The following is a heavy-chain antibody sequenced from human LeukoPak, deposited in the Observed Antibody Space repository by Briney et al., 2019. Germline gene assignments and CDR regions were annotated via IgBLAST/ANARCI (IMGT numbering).Heavy chain of an antibody. D-gene: IGHD3-3*01. J-gene: IGHJ4*02. Sequence: GGSLRLSCAASGFSFSSYAMSWVRQAPGKGLEWVSGNSGSGGSTYYADSVKGRSTISRDNSKNTLYLQMNSLRAEDTAVYYCAKGFYKGVFDYWGQGTLVTVSS. V-gene: IGHV3-23*01. CDR1: GFSFSSYA. CDR2: NSGSGGST. CDR3: AKGFYKGVFDY.